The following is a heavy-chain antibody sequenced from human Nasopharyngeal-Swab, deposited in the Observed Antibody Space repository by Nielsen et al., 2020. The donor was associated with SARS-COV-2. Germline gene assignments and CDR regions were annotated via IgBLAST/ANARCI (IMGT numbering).Heavy chain of an antibody. CDR1: GDSISTGRYS. J-gene: IGHJ5*02. Sequence: LRLSCAVSGDSISTGRYSWDWILQPPGKGLEWIGSIYYSGTTYSNPSLKSRVTISVDTSKNQFSLKLNSATASDTAVYYCARWSSWYNWPDPWGQGTQVIVSS. CDR3: ARWSSWYNWPDP. CDR2: IYYSGTT. D-gene: IGHD6-13*01. V-gene: IGHV4-39*01.